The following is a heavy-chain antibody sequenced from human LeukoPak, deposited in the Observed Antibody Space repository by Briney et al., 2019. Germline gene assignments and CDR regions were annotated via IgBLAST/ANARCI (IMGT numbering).Heavy chain of an antibody. J-gene: IGHJ3*02. Sequence: GGSLRLSCAASGFTFSSYAMSWVRQAPGKGLEWVSAISGSGGSTYYADSVKGRFTISRHNSKNTLYLQMNSLRAEDTAVYYCAKGQLLVPHAFDIWGQGTMVTVSS. V-gene: IGHV3-23*01. CDR3: AKGQLLVPHAFDI. D-gene: IGHD6-19*01. CDR1: GFTFSSYA. CDR2: ISGSGGST.